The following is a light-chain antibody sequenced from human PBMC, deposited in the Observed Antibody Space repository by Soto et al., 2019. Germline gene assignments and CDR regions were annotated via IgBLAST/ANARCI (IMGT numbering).Light chain of an antibody. CDR3: QQYNNWPPFT. CDR1: QSVSSN. CDR2: GAS. J-gene: IGKJ3*01. Sequence: EIVMTQSPSTLSVSPGERATLSCRASQSVSSNLAWYQQKPGQAPRLLIYGASTRATGIPARFSGSGSGTELTLPISSLQSEDFAVNYCQQYNNWPPFTFGPGTKLDIK. V-gene: IGKV3-15*01.